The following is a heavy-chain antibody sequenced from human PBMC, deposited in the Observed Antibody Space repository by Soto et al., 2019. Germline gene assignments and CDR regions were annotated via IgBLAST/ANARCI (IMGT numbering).Heavy chain of an antibody. J-gene: IGHJ4*02. CDR3: AKDTYYHDSSGYYVFDY. CDR1: GFTFTDYG. D-gene: IGHD3-22*01. CDR2: ISYDGSNK. V-gene: IGHV3-30*18. Sequence: QVHLVESGGGVVQPGRSLRLSCADSGFTFTDYGMHWVRQAPGKGLEWVAVISYDGSNKNYADSVKGRFTISRDKSKNTLYLQMNSLRAEDTAVYYCAKDTYYHDSSGYYVFDYWGQGTLVTVSS.